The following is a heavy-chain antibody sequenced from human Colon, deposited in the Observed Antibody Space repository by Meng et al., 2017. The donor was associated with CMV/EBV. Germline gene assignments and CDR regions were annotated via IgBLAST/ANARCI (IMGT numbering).Heavy chain of an antibody. CDR3: ARAFRGSYRSTDSFEI. V-gene: IGHV4-38-2*01. CDR2: IYHTGST. Sequence: ESLKISCAAPGFTFSSYVMSWVRQAPGQGLEWIGAIYHTGSTYFNPSLKSRVSVSVDTSKNQFSLTLNSLTATDTAVYYCARAFRGSYRSTDSFEIWGEGTVVTVSS. J-gene: IGHJ3*02. CDR1: GFTFSSYV. D-gene: IGHD1-26*01.